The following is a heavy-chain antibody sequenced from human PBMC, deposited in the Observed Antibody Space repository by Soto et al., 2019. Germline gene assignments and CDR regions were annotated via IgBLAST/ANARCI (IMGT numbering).Heavy chain of an antibody. Sequence: QLQLQESGPGLVKPSETLSLTCTVSGGSISSSSYYWGWIRQPPGKGLEWIGSIYYSGSTYYNPSLKSRVTISVDTSKNQFSLTLSSVTAADTAVYYCATNSIVVVPAAINYFDYWGQGTLVTVSS. J-gene: IGHJ4*02. CDR1: GGSISSSSYY. CDR3: ATNSIVVVPAAINYFDY. CDR2: IYYSGST. V-gene: IGHV4-39*01. D-gene: IGHD2-2*02.